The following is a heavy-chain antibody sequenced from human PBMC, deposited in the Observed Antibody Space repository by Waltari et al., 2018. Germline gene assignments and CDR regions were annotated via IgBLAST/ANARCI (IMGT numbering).Heavy chain of an antibody. J-gene: IGHJ5*02. CDR3: ARRAYNWNYNWFDP. CDR1: GGSISSSSYY. CDR2: IYYSGST. V-gene: IGHV4-39*01. D-gene: IGHD1-7*01. Sequence: QLQLQESGPGLVKPSETLSLTCTVSGGSISSSSYYWGWIRQPPGKGLEWIGSIYYSGSTDYNPSLKSRVTISVDTSKNQFSLKLSSVTAADTAVYYCARRAYNWNYNWFDPWGQGTLVTVSS.